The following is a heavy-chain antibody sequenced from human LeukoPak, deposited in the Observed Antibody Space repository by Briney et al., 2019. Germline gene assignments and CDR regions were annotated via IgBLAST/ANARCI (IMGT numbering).Heavy chain of an antibody. Sequence: GGSLRLSCGTSGLTFSTHAIHWVRQAPGKGLEWVALISYGGRNTYYADSVKGRFTVSGDNSRNTVYLQMDSLRTEDTAVYHCAADPDHGGNSRGGIHYWGQGTLVTVSS. CDR3: AADPDHGGNSRGGIHY. J-gene: IGHJ4*02. D-gene: IGHD4-23*01. CDR1: GLTFSTHA. CDR2: ISYGGRNT. V-gene: IGHV3-30*04.